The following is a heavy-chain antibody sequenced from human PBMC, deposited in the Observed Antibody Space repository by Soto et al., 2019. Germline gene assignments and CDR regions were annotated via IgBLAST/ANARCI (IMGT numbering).Heavy chain of an antibody. CDR1: GGTFSSYA. J-gene: IGHJ6*02. CDR2: IIPIFGTA. Sequence: QVQLVQSGAEVKKPGSSVKVSCKASGGTFSSYAISWVRQAPGQGLEWMGGIIPIFGTADYAQKFQGRVTITADESTSNAYMELSSLRSEDTAVYYFARDRVAVAGVYYYYYGMDVWGQGTTVTVSS. CDR3: ARDRVAVAGVYYYYYGMDV. D-gene: IGHD6-19*01. V-gene: IGHV1-69*12.